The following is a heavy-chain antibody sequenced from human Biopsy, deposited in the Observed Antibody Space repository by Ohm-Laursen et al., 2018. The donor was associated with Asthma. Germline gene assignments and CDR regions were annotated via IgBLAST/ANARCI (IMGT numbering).Heavy chain of an antibody. CDR3: ARGDSSGWSHYYFDY. CDR1: GFTVRRDH. CDR2: IYSGGTS. J-gene: IGHJ4*02. V-gene: IGHV3-53*01. D-gene: IGHD6-19*01. Sequence: SLRLSCAASGFTVRRDHLFWVRQAPRKGLEWVSVIYSGGTSHTADSVRGRFTISRDFSKNTLHLQMHRLRVEDTAVYDCARGDSSGWSHYYFDYWGQGTLGTVSS.